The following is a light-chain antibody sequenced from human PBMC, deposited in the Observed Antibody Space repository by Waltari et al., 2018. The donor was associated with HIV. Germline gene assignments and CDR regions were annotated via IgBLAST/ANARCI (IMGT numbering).Light chain of an antibody. V-gene: IGLV2-14*03. Sequence: QSALTQPASVSGSPGQSITISSRGTNSDVGSYNFVPWYQKHPGKAPKLMIHEVTNRASGASTRFSGSKSGKTAYLTISGLQTEDEADYYCSSYANTNSVIFGGGTKLTVL. CDR2: EVT. J-gene: IGLJ2*01. CDR3: SSYANTNSVI. CDR1: NSDVGSYNF.